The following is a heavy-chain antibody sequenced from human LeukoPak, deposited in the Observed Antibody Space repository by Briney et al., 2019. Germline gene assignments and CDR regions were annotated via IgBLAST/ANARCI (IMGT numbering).Heavy chain of an antibody. CDR3: AELGITMIGGV. CDR1: GFTYSSYS. V-gene: IGHV3-48*04. D-gene: IGHD3-10*02. CDR2: ISSSSSTI. J-gene: IGHJ6*04. Sequence: GGSLRLSCAASGFTYSSYSMNWVRQAPGKGLEWVSYISSSSSTIYYADSVKGRFTISRDNAKNSLYLQMNSLRAEDTAVYYCAELGITMIGGVWGKGTTVTISS.